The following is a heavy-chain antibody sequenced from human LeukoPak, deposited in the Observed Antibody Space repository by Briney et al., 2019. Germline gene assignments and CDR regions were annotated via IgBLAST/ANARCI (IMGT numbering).Heavy chain of an antibody. CDR3: ATGLSGLSDTFKI. J-gene: IGHJ3*02. D-gene: IGHD1-14*01. CDR2: IDWNGGRA. V-gene: IGHV3-20*04. Sequence: PGGSLRLSCAASGFTFGDYGMTWVRQVPGKGPEWVSGIDWNGGRAGYADSVKGRFTISRDNAKNSLYLQMNSLRAEDTALYYCATGLSGLSDTFKIWGQGTMVRVSS. CDR1: GFTFGDYG.